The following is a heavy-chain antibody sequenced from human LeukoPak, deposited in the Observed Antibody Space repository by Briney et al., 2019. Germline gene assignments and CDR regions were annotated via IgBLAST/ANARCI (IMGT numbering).Heavy chain of an antibody. CDR2: INHSGST. J-gene: IGHJ4*02. D-gene: IGHD3-16*01. CDR3: ASPYDSPGWFDY. V-gene: IGHV4-34*01. CDR1: GGSFSGYY. Sequence: PSETLSLTCAVYGGSFSGYYWSWIRQPPGKGLEWIGEINHSGSTNYNPSLKSRVTISVDTSKNQFSLKLSSVTAADTAVYYCASPYDSPGWFDYWGQGTLVTVSS.